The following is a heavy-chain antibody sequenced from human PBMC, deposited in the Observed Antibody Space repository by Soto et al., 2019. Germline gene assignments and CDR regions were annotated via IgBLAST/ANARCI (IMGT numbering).Heavy chain of an antibody. Sequence: SETLSLTCIVSGCSITSNSDFWGWIRQPPGKGVESIGNIYYDGNTYYNPSLKSRVTISLDTSKNQFPLRLNSVTAADTAVFYCARSSIVPRLLMYPFDYWGQGTLVTVSS. J-gene: IGHJ4*02. D-gene: IGHD2-8*01. CDR2: IYYDGNT. CDR1: GCSITSNSDF. V-gene: IGHV4-39*01. CDR3: ARSSIVPRLLMYPFDY.